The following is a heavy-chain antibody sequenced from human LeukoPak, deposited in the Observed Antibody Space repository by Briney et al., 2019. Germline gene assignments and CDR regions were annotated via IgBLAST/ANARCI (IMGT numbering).Heavy chain of an antibody. V-gene: IGHV3-72*01. CDR3: AGMSLQRKSDS. CDR2: AGNRAKNYAT. J-gene: IGHJ4*02. CDR1: GITFSEYN. Sequence: GGSLRLSCSGSGITFSEYNIDWVRQAPGKGLEWVGRAGNRAKNYATQYAASVKGRFTVSRDDSENSVYLQMNSLTTEDTAVYYCAGMSLQRKSDSWGQGTLVTVSS. D-gene: IGHD1-26*01.